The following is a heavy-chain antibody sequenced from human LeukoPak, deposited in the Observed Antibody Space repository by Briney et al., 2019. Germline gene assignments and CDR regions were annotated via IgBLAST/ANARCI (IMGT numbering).Heavy chain of an antibody. J-gene: IGHJ4*02. CDR1: GGTFSSYA. V-gene: IGHV1-69*13. CDR2: IIPIFGST. CDR3: ARRVLRRGYSGYGGLDY. D-gene: IGHD5-12*01. Sequence: GASVKVSCKASGGTFSSYAINWVRQAPGQGLGWMGGIIPIFGSTNYAQRFQGRVTITADESTSTAYMELSSLRSVDTAVYYCARRVLRRGYSGYGGLDYWGQGTLVTVSS.